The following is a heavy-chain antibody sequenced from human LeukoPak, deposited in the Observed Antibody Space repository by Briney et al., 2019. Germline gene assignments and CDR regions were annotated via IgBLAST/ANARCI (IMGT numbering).Heavy chain of an antibody. J-gene: IGHJ4*02. CDR3: ARGRENYSRAGFGY. CDR1: TGSFIAYY. V-gene: IGHV4-34*01. Sequence: SATLSLTCAVYTGSFIAYYWRWISQPPGKGLEWIGEINHSGSTNYNPSLESRVTVLVDKSKNQLSLKLRSVTAADTAVYYCARGRENYSRAGFGYWAQGTLVTVSS. CDR2: INHSGST. D-gene: IGHD4-11*01.